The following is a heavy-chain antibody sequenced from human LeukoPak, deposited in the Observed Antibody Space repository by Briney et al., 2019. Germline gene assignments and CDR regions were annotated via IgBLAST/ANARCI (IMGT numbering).Heavy chain of an antibody. D-gene: IGHD3-10*01. CDR3: AREPYYAAGSYFPI. V-gene: IGHV3-7*04. CDR2: VKEDGSEE. Sequence: GGSLRLSCAASGFTFRSYWMSWVRQAPGKGLEWVASVKEDGSEEYSVDSVKGRFTISRDNAKNSLYLQMNSLRAEDTAVYYCAREPYYAAGSYFPIWGQGTMVTVSS. CDR1: GFTFRSYW. J-gene: IGHJ3*02.